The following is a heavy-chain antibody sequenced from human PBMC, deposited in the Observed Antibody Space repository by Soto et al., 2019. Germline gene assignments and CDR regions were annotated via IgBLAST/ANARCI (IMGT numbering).Heavy chain of an antibody. CDR2: IHPGDSDT. J-gene: IGHJ6*02. D-gene: IGHD4-17*01. Sequence: PGESLKISCVGSGFSFSRYTGGWVRQVPGKGLEWMGVIHPGDSDTIYSPSFQGQVTISADKSISTAYLQWSSLKASDTAMYYCTLSYGDSYYYYYGMDVWGQGTTVTVSS. V-gene: IGHV5-51*01. CDR1: GFSFSRYT. CDR3: TLSYGDSYYYYYGMDV.